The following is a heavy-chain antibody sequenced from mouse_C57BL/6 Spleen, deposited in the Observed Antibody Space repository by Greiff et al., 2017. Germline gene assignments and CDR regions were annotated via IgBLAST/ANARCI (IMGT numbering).Heavy chain of an antibody. CDR2: IDPETGGT. V-gene: IGHV1-15*01. CDR3: TRLYYSNYSYYAMDY. CDR1: GYTFTDYE. D-gene: IGHD2-5*01. J-gene: IGHJ4*01. Sequence: VQRVESGAELVRPGASVTLSCKASGYTFTDYEMHWVKQTPVHGLEWIGAIDPETGGTAYNQKFKGKAILTADKSSSTAYMELRSLTSEDSAVYYCTRLYYSNYSYYAMDYWGQGTSVTVSS.